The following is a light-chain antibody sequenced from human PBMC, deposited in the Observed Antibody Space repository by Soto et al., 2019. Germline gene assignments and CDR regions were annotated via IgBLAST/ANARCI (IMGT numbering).Light chain of an antibody. J-gene: IGLJ1*01. Sequence: QSALTQPASVSGSPGQSITISCTGTSSDVGGYNYVSWYQQHPCKAPKLMIYEVSNRPSGVSNRFSGSRSGNTASLTISGLQADDEADYYCSSYTSSNTLGVFGTGTQLTVL. CDR2: EVS. CDR1: SSDVGGYNY. V-gene: IGLV2-14*01. CDR3: SSYTSSNTLGV.